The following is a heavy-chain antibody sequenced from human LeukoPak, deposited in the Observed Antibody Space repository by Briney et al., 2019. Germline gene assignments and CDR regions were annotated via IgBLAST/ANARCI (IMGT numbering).Heavy chain of an antibody. Sequence: SETLSLTCTVSGGSISNYYWSWIRQPPGKGLEGIGCIYYSGSTNYNPSLKSRVTISVDTSKNQFSLKLSSVTAADTAVYYCARGLIAATGYNWFDPWGQGTLVTVSS. CDR1: GGSISNYY. CDR2: IYYSGST. CDR3: ARGLIAATGYNWFDP. D-gene: IGHD6-13*01. J-gene: IGHJ5*02. V-gene: IGHV4-59*01.